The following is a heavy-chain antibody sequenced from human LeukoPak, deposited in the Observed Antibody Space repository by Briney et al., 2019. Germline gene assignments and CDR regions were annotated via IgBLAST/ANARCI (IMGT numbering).Heavy chain of an antibody. D-gene: IGHD3-10*01. Sequence: SETPSLTCTVSGGSISSSSYYWGWIRQPPGKGLEWIGSIYYSGSTYYNPSLKSRVTISVDTSKNQFSLKLSSVTAADTAVYYCARDSVTMVRDNWFDPWGQGTLVTVSS. CDR1: GGSISSSSYY. J-gene: IGHJ5*02. CDR2: IYYSGST. CDR3: ARDSVTMVRDNWFDP. V-gene: IGHV4-39*02.